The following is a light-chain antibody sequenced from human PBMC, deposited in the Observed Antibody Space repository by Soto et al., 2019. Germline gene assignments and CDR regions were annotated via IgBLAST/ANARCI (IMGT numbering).Light chain of an antibody. V-gene: IGKV3-20*01. CDR2: GAS. CDR1: QSVSSSY. Sequence: EIVLTQSPGTLSLSPGERATLSCRASQSVSSSYLAWYQQKPGQAPRLLIYGASSRATGIPERFSGSGSGKDFTLTISRLEPEDFAVYYCHQYVSAPPFTFGPGTKVDIK. J-gene: IGKJ3*01. CDR3: HQYVSAPPFT.